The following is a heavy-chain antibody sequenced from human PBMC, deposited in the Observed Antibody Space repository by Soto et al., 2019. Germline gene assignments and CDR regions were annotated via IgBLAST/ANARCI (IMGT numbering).Heavy chain of an antibody. V-gene: IGHV3-30*18. Sequence: GGSLRLSCAASGFTFSSYGMHWVRQAPGKGLEWVAVISYDGSNKYYADSVKGRFTISRDNSKNTLYLQMNSLRAEDTAVYYCAKDRYVGATKNYYYYGMDVWGQGTTVTVSS. J-gene: IGHJ6*02. CDR2: ISYDGSNK. CDR3: AKDRYVGATKNYYYYGMDV. CDR1: GFTFSSYG. D-gene: IGHD1-26*01.